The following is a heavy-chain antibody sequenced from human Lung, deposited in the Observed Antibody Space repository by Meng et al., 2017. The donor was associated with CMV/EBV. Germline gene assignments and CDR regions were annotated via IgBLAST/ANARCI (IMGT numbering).Heavy chain of an antibody. V-gene: IGHV3-21*01. D-gene: IGHD3-10*01. Sequence: GGSLRLSCEASGFNFSTYSLNWVRQAPGKGLEWVAFISRSTHYIYYADSVKARFTISRDTAKNSVYLQMNSLRAEDTAVYYCARDDGSGNVYDFYYGMDVWXQGTTVXVSS. CDR2: ISRSTHYI. J-gene: IGHJ6*02. CDR3: ARDDGSGNVYDFYYGMDV. CDR1: GFNFSTYS.